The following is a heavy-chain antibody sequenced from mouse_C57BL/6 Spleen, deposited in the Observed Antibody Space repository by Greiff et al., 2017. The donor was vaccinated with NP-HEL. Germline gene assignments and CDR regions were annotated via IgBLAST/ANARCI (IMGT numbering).Heavy chain of an antibody. CDR1: GYAFSSSW. CDR3: ARSDQGAWYFDV. D-gene: IGHD3-3*01. Sequence: VQLQQSGPELVKPGASVKISCKASGYAFSSSWMNWVKQRPGKGLEWIGRIYPGDGDTNYNGKFKGKATLTADKSSSTAYMQLSSLPSEDSAVYFCARSDQGAWYFDVWGTGTTVTVSS. CDR2: IYPGDGDT. V-gene: IGHV1-82*01. J-gene: IGHJ1*03.